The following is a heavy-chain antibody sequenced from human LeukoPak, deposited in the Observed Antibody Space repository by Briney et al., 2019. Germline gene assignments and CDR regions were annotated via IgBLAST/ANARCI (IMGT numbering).Heavy chain of an antibody. D-gene: IGHD4-11*01. CDR3: AGDYSKRGMDWFDP. Sequence: ASVKVSCKASGYTFTSYAMHWVRQAPGQRLEWMGWINAGNGNTKYSQKFQGRVTITRDTSASTAYMELSSLRSEDTAVYYCAGDYSKRGMDWFDPWGQGTLVTVPS. CDR2: INAGNGNT. V-gene: IGHV1-3*01. J-gene: IGHJ5*02. CDR1: GYTFTSYA.